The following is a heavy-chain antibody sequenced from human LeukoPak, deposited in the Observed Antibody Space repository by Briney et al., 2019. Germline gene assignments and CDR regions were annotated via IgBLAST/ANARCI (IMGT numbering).Heavy chain of an antibody. CDR1: GVTFSGSG. V-gene: IGHV3-33*08. CDR2: IWYDGSNK. J-gene: IGHJ4*02. CDR3: ARDRSRYCSGGSCYFFDY. Sequence: GGSLRLSCAASGVTFSGSGVHWVRQAPGRGLEWVAVIWYDGSNKYYADSVKGRFTISRDNSKNTLYLQMNSLRAEDTAVYYCARDRSRYCSGGSCYFFDYWGQGTLVTVSS. D-gene: IGHD2-15*01.